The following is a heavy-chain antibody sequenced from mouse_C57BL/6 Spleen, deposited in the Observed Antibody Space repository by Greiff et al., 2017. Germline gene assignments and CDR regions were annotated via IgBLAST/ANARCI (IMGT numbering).Heavy chain of an antibody. CDR1: GFTFSDYY. D-gene: IGHD1-1*01. V-gene: IGHV5-12*01. CDR3: ARQGNLYYYGSSYWYFDV. J-gene: IGHJ1*03. Sequence: EVMLVESGGGLVQPGGSLKLSCAASGFTFSDYYMYWVRQTPEKRLEWVAYISNGGGSTYYPDTVKGRFTISRDNAKNTLYLQMSRLKSEDTAMYYCARQGNLYYYGSSYWYFDVWGTGTTVTVSS. CDR2: ISNGGGST.